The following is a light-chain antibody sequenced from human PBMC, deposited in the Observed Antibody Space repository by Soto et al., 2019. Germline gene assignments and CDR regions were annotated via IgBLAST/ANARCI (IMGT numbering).Light chain of an antibody. J-gene: IGLJ1*01. CDR1: SSNIGAGLD. CDR2: GNS. Sequence: QAVVTQPPSVSGAPGQRVTISCTGSSSNIGAGLDVHWYQHVPGTAPKLLIYGNSNRPSGVPDRFSGSKSGTSASLAITGLQAEDEADYYCQSYDSSLSGYVFGTGTKLTVL. V-gene: IGLV1-40*01. CDR3: QSYDSSLSGYV.